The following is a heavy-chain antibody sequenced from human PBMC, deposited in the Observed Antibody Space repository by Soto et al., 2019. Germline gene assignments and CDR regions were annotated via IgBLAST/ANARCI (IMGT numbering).Heavy chain of an antibody. J-gene: IGHJ3*02. V-gene: IGHV2-26*01. Sequence: QVTLKESGPVLVKPTETLTLTCTXXGFSLSNARMGVSWIRQPPGKALEWLAHIFSNDEKSYSASLTSSLTISKDTPKSQVVLTMTNIDPVYTATYYCARGGYSYAFYAFDIWGQGTMVTVSS. CDR3: ARGGYSYAFYAFDI. D-gene: IGHD5-18*01. CDR1: GFSLSNARMG. CDR2: IFSNDEK.